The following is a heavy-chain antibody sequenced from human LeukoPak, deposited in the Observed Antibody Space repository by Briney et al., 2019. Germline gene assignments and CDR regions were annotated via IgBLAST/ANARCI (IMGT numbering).Heavy chain of an antibody. J-gene: IGHJ6*03. CDR1: GFTFDDYA. D-gene: IGHD2-15*01. Sequence: GGSLRLSCSASGFTFDDYAMHWVRQAPGKGLEWVSLISWDGGSTYYADSVKGRFTISRDNSKNSLYLQMNSLRAEDTALYYCAKAVADYYYYMDVWGKGTTVTVSS. CDR2: ISWDGGST. CDR3: AKAVADYYYYMDV. V-gene: IGHV3-43D*03.